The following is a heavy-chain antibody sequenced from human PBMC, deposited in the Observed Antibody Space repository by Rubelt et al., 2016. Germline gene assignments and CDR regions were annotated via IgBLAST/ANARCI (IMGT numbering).Heavy chain of an antibody. J-gene: IGHJ6*02. V-gene: IGHV4-34*01. CDR3: ARGWVGSYQFYYYYGMDV. CDR1: GGSFSGYY. CDR2: INHSGGI. Sequence: LEEPSETLSLTCAVYGGSFSGYYWSWIRQPPGKGLEWIGEINHSGGISYNPSLKSRVTISVDTSKNQISLKVRSGTASDTAVYYCARGWVGSYQFYYYYGMDVWARGTTVTVS. D-gene: IGHD1-26*01.